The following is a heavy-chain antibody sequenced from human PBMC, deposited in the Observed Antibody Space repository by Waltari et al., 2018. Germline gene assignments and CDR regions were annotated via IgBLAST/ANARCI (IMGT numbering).Heavy chain of an antibody. CDR1: GFTFSSYS. CDR3: ATTTVTTSYMDV. Sequence: VQLVESGGGLVKPGGSLRLSCAASGFTFSSYSMNWVRQAPGKGLEWVSSISSSSSYIYYADSVKGRFTSSRDNAKNSLYLQMNSLRAEDTAVYYCATTTVTTSYMDVWGKGTTVTVSS. J-gene: IGHJ6*03. V-gene: IGHV3-21*01. D-gene: IGHD4-17*01. CDR2: ISSSSSYI.